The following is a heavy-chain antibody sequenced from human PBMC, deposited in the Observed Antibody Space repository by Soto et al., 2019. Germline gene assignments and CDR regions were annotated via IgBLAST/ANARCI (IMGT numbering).Heavy chain of an antibody. CDR3: ARAVGGYCSSTSCYSSNWFDP. CDR2: IYYSGST. J-gene: IGHJ5*02. D-gene: IGHD2-2*01. V-gene: IGHV4-31*03. Sequence: QVQLQESGPGLVKPSQTLSLTCTVSGGSISSGGYYWSWIRQHPGKGLEWIGYIYYSGSTYYNPSIKSRVTISVDTSKNQFSLKLSSVTAGDTAVYYCARAVGGYCSSTSCYSSNWFDPWGQGTLVTVSS. CDR1: GGSISSGGYY.